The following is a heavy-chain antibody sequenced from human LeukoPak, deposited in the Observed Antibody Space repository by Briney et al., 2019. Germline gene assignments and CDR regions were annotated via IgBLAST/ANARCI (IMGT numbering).Heavy chain of an antibody. J-gene: IGHJ3*01. CDR1: GYTFSGYY. V-gene: IGHV1-2*02. Sequence: ASVKVSCKASGYTFSGYYIHWVRQAPGQGLEWMGWINPNSGGTNYAQKFQGRVTMTRDTSISTAYMELSRLRSDDTAVYYCASHDSSGYTHDDAFDFWGQGTMVTVSS. CDR3: ASHDSSGYTHDDAFDF. CDR2: INPNSGGT. D-gene: IGHD3-22*01.